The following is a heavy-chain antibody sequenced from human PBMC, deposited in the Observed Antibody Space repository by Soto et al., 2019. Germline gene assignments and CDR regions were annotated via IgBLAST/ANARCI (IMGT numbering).Heavy chain of an antibody. V-gene: IGHV1-69*13. CDR2: IIPIFGTA. CDR3: ARGTRRLAVAHYYYGTEV. J-gene: IGHJ6*04. Sequence: SVNVSCKASGGTFSSYAISWVRQAPGQGLEWMGGIIPIFGTANYAQKFQGRVTITADESTSTAYMELSSLRSEDTAVYCCARGTRRLAVAHYYYGTEVSGKRTTVSVSS. D-gene: IGHD6-19*01. CDR1: GGTFSSYA.